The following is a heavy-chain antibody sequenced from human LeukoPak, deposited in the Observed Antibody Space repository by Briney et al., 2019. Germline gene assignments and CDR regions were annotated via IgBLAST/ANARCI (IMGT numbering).Heavy chain of an antibody. Sequence: SETLSLTCTVSGGSISSYYWSWIRQPPGKGLEWIGYIYYSGSTNYNPSLKSRVTISVDTSKNQFSLKLSSVTAADTAVYYCARDLSGCYGSGSYAFDIWGQGTMVTVSS. J-gene: IGHJ3*02. CDR2: IYYSGST. D-gene: IGHD3-10*01. CDR3: ARDLSGCYGSGSYAFDI. CDR1: GGSISSYY. V-gene: IGHV4-59*01.